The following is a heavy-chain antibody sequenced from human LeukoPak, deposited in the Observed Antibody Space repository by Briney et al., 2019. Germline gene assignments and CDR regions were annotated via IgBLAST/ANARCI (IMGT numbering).Heavy chain of an antibody. CDR3: ARVGAATFYWYYMDV. CDR2: IKQDGSDK. D-gene: IGHD2-15*01. Sequence: PGGSLRLSCAASGFTFSNAWMSWVRQAPGKGLEWVANIKQDGSDKYYVDSLKGRFTVSRDNAKNSLYLQVNSLRVGDTAVYFCARVGAATFYWYYMDVWGKGTTVTVSS. J-gene: IGHJ6*03. CDR1: GFTFSNAW. V-gene: IGHV3-7*01.